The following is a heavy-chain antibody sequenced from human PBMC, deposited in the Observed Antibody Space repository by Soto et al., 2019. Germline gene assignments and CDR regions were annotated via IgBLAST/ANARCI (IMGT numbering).Heavy chain of an antibody. D-gene: IGHD2-15*01. Sequence: ASVKVSCKASGYTFTSYYMHWVRQAPGQGLEWMGIINPSGGSTSYAQKFQGRVTMTRDTSTSTVYMELSSLRSEDTAVYYCARVTGRVSGYCSVGSCDPFDYWGQGTLVTVSS. J-gene: IGHJ4*02. CDR2: INPSGGST. CDR1: GYTFTSYY. CDR3: ARVTGRVSGYCSVGSCDPFDY. V-gene: IGHV1-46*03.